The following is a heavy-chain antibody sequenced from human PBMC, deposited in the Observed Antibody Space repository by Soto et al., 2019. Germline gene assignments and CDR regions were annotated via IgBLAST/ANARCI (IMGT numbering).Heavy chain of an antibody. CDR2: ISGSGGST. CDR3: AKLPSYSASGGMDV. V-gene: IGHV3-23*01. J-gene: IGHJ6*02. CDR1: GFTFSSYA. D-gene: IGHD2-15*01. Sequence: PGGSLRLSCAAAGFTFSSYARSWVRQATGKGLEWVSAISGSGGSTYYADSVKGRFTISRDNSKNTLYLQMNSLRAEDTPVYYCAKLPSYSASGGMDVWGQGTTVTVSS.